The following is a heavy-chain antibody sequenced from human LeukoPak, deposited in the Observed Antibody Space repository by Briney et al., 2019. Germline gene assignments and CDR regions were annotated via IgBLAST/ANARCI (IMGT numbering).Heavy chain of an antibody. CDR1: GFTFSNAW. CDR2: VKSKTDGGTT. D-gene: IGHD4-17*01. V-gene: IGHV3-15*01. CDR3: TTDDYGDYGFSDTFDI. Sequence: GGSLRLSCAASGFTFSNAWMSWVRQAPGKGLEWVGRVKSKTDGGTTDYAAPVKGRFTISRDDSKSTLYLQMNSLKSEDTAVYYCTTDDYGDYGFSDTFDIWGQGTMVTVSS. J-gene: IGHJ3*02.